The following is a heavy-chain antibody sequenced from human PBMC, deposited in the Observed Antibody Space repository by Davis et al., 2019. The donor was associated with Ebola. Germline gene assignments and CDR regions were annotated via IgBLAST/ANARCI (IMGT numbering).Heavy chain of an antibody. CDR2: ISSVGSTI. Sequence: GESLKISCAASGFIFSNYEMNWVRQAPGKGLEWISYISSVGSTIYYADSVKGRFTISRDNAKNSLYLQMNSLRDEDTAVYYCARSTRAGYSSGWNDYWGQGTLVTVSS. V-gene: IGHV3-48*03. CDR3: ARSTRAGYSSGWNDY. D-gene: IGHD6-19*01. CDR1: GFIFSNYE. J-gene: IGHJ4*02.